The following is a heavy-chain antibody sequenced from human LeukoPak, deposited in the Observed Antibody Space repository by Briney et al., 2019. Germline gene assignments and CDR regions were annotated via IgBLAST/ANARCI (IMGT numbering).Heavy chain of an antibody. CDR1: GGSVSRTSYY. D-gene: IGHD6-13*01. V-gene: IGHV4-39*07. J-gene: IGHJ4*02. CDR2: SSYSGSS. Sequence: SETLSLTCTVSGGSVSRTSYYWGWIRQPPGRGLEWIGSSSYSGSSYYNPSLKSRVTISVDTSKNQFSLRLSFVTAADTAVYYCATWKQELAPIDFWGQGTLVTVSS. CDR3: ATWKQELAPIDF.